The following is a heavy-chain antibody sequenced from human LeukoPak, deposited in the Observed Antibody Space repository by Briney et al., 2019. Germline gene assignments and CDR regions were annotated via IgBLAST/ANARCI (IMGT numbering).Heavy chain of an antibody. CDR1: GFTFSCSA. J-gene: IGHJ4*02. Sequence: GGSLRLSCAASGFTFSCSAMHWVRQASGKGLEWVGRIRSKANSYATAYAASVKGRFTISRDDSKNTAYLQMNSLKTEDTAVYYCTRRYDILTGPPDYWGQGTLVTVSS. D-gene: IGHD3-9*01. V-gene: IGHV3-73*01. CDR3: TRRYDILTGPPDY. CDR2: IRSKANSYAT.